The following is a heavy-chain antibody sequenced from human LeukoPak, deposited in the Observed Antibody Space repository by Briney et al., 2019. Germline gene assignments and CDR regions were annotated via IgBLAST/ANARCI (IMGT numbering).Heavy chain of an antibody. V-gene: IGHV3-23*01. CDR1: GFTFSSYA. CDR2: IRSGAGTT. Sequence: NPGGSLRQSCAASGFTFSSYAMTWVRQAPGKGLEWVSVIRSGAGTTYYADSVKGRFTISRDNSKNMLYLQMNSLRAEDTAVYYCAKYTATGSDRRYDSSSQETLVTVSS. CDR3: AKYTATGSDRRYDS. J-gene: IGHJ5*01. D-gene: IGHD2-21*01.